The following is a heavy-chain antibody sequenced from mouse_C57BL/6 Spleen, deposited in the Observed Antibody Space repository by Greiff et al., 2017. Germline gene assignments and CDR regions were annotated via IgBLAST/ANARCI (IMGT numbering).Heavy chain of an antibody. CDR1: GYTFTSYW. D-gene: IGHD1-1*01. CDR3: ARAYYYGSSPYWYFDV. J-gene: IGHJ1*03. V-gene: IGHV1-64*01. Sequence: QVHVKQPGAELVKPGASVKLSCKASGYTFTSYWMHWVKQRPGQGLEWIGMIHPNSGSTNYNEKFKSKATLTVDKSSSTAYMQLSSLTSEDSAVYYCARAYYYGSSPYWYFDVWGTGTTVTVSS. CDR2: IHPNSGST.